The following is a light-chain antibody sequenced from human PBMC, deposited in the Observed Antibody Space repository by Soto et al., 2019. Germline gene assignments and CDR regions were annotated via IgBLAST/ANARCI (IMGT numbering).Light chain of an antibody. V-gene: IGKV1-12*01. Sequence: DIQMTQSPSLVSASVGDIVTITCRASQGISSWLAWYQHKPGRAPKLLIHAASSLESGVTSRFSGSGSGTDFTLTISSLQPEDFATYYCQQTTSFPLTFGGGTKVEIK. CDR1: QGISSW. CDR3: QQTTSFPLT. CDR2: AAS. J-gene: IGKJ4*01.